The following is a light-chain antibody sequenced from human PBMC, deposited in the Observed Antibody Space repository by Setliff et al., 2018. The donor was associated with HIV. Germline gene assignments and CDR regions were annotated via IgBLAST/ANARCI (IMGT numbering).Light chain of an antibody. CDR3: QSFDASLSGYVV. CDR2: GNI. CDR1: SSNIGAGYD. V-gene: IGLV1-40*01. Sequence: QSALAQPPSVSGAPGQRVTISCTGSSSNIGAGYDVHWYQHLPGTAPKLLIYGNINRPSGVPDRFSGSKSGTSASLAITGLQAEDEADYYCQSFDASLSGYVVFGGGTKVTVL. J-gene: IGLJ2*01.